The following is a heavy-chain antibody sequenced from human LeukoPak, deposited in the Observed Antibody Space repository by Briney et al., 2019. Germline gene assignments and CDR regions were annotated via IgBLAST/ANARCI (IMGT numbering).Heavy chain of an antibody. CDR2: IYYSGST. J-gene: IGHJ5*02. CDR3: ARQRSSGSIINP. CDR1: GGSISSSSYY. V-gene: IGHV4-39*01. D-gene: IGHD6-19*01. Sequence: SETLSLTCTVSGGSISSSSYYWGWIRQPPGKGLEWIGSIYYSGSTYYNPSLKSRVTISVDTSKNQFSLKLSSVTAADTAVYYCARQRSSGSIINPWGQGTLVTVSS.